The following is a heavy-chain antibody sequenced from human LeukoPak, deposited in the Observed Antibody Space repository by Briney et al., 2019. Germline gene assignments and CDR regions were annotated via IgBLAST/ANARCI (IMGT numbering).Heavy chain of an antibody. D-gene: IGHD2/OR15-2a*01. J-gene: IGHJ6*04. CDR1: GDSISSYY. CDR3: ARDLLFYMDV. CDR2: MHFSGST. Sequence: SETLSLTCSVSGDSISSYYWSWIRQPPGKGLEWIGFMHFSGSTNYNPSLKSRVTISVDTSKNQVSLKLSSVTAADTAVYYCARDLLFYMDVWGKGTTVIISS. V-gene: IGHV4-59*01.